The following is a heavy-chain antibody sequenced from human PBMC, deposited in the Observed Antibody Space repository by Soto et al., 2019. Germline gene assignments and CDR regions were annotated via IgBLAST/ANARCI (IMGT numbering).Heavy chain of an antibody. CDR3: ARAPSITMIVVDPRQSGVWFDP. J-gene: IGHJ5*02. CDR1: GYTFTSYG. V-gene: IGHV1-18*01. CDR2: ISAYNGNT. D-gene: IGHD3-22*01. Sequence: ASVKVSCKASGYTFTSYGISWVRQAPGQGLEWMGWISAYNGNTNYAQKLQGRVTMTTDTSTSTAYMELRSLRSDDTAVYYCARAPSITMIVVDPRQSGVWFDPWGQGTLVTVSS.